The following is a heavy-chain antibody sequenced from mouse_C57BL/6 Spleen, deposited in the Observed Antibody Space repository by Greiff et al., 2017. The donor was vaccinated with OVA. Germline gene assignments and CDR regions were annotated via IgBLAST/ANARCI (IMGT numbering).Heavy chain of an antibody. V-gene: IGHV1-64*01. CDR2: IHPNSGST. CDR1: GYTFTSYW. CDR3: ARWPLYYGSSPYAMDY. Sequence: QVQLKQPGAELVKPGASVKLSCKASGYTFTSYWMHWVKQRPGQGLEWIGMIHPNSGSTNYNEKFKSKATLTVDKSSSTAYMQLSSLTSEDSAVYYCARWPLYYGSSPYAMDYWGQGTSVTVSS. J-gene: IGHJ4*01. D-gene: IGHD1-1*01.